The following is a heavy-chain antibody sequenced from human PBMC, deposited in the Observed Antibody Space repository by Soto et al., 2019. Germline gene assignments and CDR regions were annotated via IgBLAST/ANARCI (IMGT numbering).Heavy chain of an antibody. CDR3: ARAVRRSIYETSGYANYFDY. CDR2: IYHGGST. Sequence: QLQLRESGSGLLKPSQTLSLTCAVSSLSVTSGGFSWSWIRQPPGKGLEWIGFIYHGGSTHYNPSLRGRGTMSVDRSKNQFSLKLSSVTAADTAVYYCARAVRRSIYETSGYANYFDYWGQGAPVTVSS. D-gene: IGHD3-22*01. CDR1: SLSVTSGGFS. V-gene: IGHV4-30-2*01. J-gene: IGHJ4*02.